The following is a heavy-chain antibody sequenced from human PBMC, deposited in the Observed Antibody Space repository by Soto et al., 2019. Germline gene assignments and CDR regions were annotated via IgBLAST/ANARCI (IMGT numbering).Heavy chain of an antibody. Sequence: EVQLVESGGGLVQPGGSLRLSCAASGFTFSTYWMHWVRQAPGKGLVWVSRIKSDGSSTTYADSVKGRFTISRDNARNTRYRKMNGRGAEDTAVYYCERVYMVRGRDSNCFAPWGQEPLVPVSS. J-gene: IGHJ5*02. V-gene: IGHV3-74*01. D-gene: IGHD3-10*01. CDR3: ERVYMVRGRDSNCFAP. CDR1: GFTFSTYW. CDR2: IKSDGSST.